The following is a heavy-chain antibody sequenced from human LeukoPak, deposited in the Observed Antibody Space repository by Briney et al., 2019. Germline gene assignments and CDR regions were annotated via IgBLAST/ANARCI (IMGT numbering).Heavy chain of an antibody. J-gene: IGHJ6*02. D-gene: IGHD6-13*01. CDR1: GFTFSSYW. V-gene: IGHV3-7*04. CDR3: ARLRPYSSTWYAYYGMDV. CDR2: IKEDGTQN. Sequence: GGSLGLSCVASGFTFSSYWMSWVRQAPGRGLEWVANIKEDGTQNYYVDSVKGRFTISRDYAKNSLYLQMNSLRADETAVYYCARLRPYSSTWYAYYGMDVWGQGTTVTVSS.